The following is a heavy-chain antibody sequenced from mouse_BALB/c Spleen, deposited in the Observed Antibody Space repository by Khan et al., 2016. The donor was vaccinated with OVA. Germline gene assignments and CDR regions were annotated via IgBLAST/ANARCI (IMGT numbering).Heavy chain of an antibody. Sequence: EVKLEESGGGLVQPGGSLKLSCAASGFTFSSYDLSWVRQTPDKRLELVATINSNGGSTYYPASVKGRFTISRDNAKNTLYLQMSSLKSEDTAMYYCARMARTINWGQGTTLTVSS. CDR2: INSNGGST. CDR3: ARMARTIN. V-gene: IGHV5-6-3*01. J-gene: IGHJ2*01. CDR1: GFTFSSYD.